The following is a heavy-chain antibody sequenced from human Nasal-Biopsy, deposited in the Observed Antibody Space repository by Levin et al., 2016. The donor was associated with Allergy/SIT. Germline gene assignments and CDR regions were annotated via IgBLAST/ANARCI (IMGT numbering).Heavy chain of an antibody. CDR1: GYTLSDYT. J-gene: IGHJ6*02. Sequence: GESLKISCATSGYTLSDYTMIWVRQAPGKGLEWVSSINKNSGYIHYADSVKGRFTVSRDNANNSVSLEMNSLRGEDTAVYYCARGAGGRSAGGMDVWGQGTTVTVSS. D-gene: IGHD1-14*01. CDR3: ARGAGGRSAGGMDV. CDR2: INKNSGYI. V-gene: IGHV3-21*01.